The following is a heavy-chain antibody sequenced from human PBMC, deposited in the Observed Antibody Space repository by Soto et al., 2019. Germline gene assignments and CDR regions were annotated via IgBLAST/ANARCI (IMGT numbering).Heavy chain of an antibody. J-gene: IGHJ4*02. Sequence: EVQLLESGGGLVQPGGSLRLSCADSGFTFSSYAMSWVRQAPGKGLEWVSAISGSGGSKDYADSVKGRFTISRDNSKNTLYLQMSSLRDEDTAVYYCAKVNSGWYYYFDYWGQGTLVTVSS. D-gene: IGHD6-19*01. CDR2: ISGSGGSK. CDR1: GFTFSSYA. CDR3: AKVNSGWYYYFDY. V-gene: IGHV3-23*01.